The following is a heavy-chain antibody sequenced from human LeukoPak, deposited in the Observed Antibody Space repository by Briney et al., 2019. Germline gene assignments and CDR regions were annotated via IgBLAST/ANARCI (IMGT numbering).Heavy chain of an antibody. J-gene: IGHJ4*02. V-gene: IGHV4-38-2*02. Sequence: PSETLSLTCTVSGYSISSGYYWGWIRQPPGKGLEWIGSIYHSGSTYYNPSLKSRVTISVDTSKNQFSLKLSSVTAADTAVYYCARDQGVGVHDCWGQGTLVTVSS. CDR1: GYSISSGYY. CDR2: IYHSGST. D-gene: IGHD1-26*01. CDR3: ARDQGVGVHDC.